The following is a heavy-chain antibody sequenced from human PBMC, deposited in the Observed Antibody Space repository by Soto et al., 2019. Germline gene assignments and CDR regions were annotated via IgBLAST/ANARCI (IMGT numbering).Heavy chain of an antibody. CDR3: AKRRGAGGHFDY. CDR2: VSIGGST. CDR1: PFTFSSYA. D-gene: IGHD2-15*01. Sequence: GGSLRLSGAACPFTFSSYATGWVRQGPGKGLEWVAVVSIGGSTHYADSVRGRFTISRDNSKNTLSLQMNSLTAEDTAVYFCAKRRGAGGHFDYWGQGALVTVSS. V-gene: IGHV3-23*01. J-gene: IGHJ4*02.